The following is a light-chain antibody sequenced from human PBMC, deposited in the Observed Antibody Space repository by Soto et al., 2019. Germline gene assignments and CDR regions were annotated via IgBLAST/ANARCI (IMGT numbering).Light chain of an antibody. J-gene: IGKJ1*01. Sequence: PATLSVSPGERGTLSCRASQSVKSNLTWYQQKPGQAPRLLIYDASSRAIGISARFSGSGSGSEFTLAISSLQSEDFVLQAGDDNLEWLPFG. CDR1: QSVKSN. CDR3: DDNLEWLP. V-gene: IGKV3-15*01. CDR2: DAS.